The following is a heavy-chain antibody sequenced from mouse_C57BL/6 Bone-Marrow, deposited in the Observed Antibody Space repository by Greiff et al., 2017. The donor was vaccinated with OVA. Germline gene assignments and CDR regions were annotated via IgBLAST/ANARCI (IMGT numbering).Heavy chain of an antibody. J-gene: IGHJ1*02. Sequence: EVQGVESGEGLVKPGGSPKLSCAASGFTFRSYAMSWVRQTPDKRLAWVAYISSGGDYIYYADTVKGRFTISRDNARNNLYLRMSSLKSEDTAMYYFTRERVDYGSIYWYLGVWGAGTTVTVSP. CDR1: GFTFRSYA. V-gene: IGHV5-9-1*02. CDR3: TRERVDYGSIYWYLGV. CDR2: ISSGGDYI. D-gene: IGHD1-1*01.